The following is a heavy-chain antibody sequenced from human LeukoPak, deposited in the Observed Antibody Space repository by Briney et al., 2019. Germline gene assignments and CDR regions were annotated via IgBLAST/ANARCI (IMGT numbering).Heavy chain of an antibody. V-gene: IGHV1-46*01. D-gene: IGHD3-22*01. CDR3: ASSYDSSASPQT. CDR2: INPSGGST. CDR1: GYTFTSYY. Sequence: ASVKVSCKASGYTFTSYYAHWVRQAPGQGLEWMGIINPSGGSTAYAQKFQGRVTMTRDTSTSTVYMELSSLRSEDTAVYYCASSYDSSASPQTWGQGTLVTVSS. J-gene: IGHJ5*02.